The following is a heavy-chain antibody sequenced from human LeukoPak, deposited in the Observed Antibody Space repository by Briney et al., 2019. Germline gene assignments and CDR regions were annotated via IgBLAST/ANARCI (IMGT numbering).Heavy chain of an antibody. J-gene: IGHJ4*02. V-gene: IGHV4-34*01. Sequence: SETLSLTCAVYGGSFSGYYWSWIRQPPGKGLEWIGEINHSGSTNYNPSLKSRVTISVDTSKNQFSLKLSSVTAADTAVYYPATAAAAAGNYWGQGTLVTVSP. CDR3: ATAAAAAGNY. CDR2: INHSGST. CDR1: GGSFSGYY. D-gene: IGHD6-13*01.